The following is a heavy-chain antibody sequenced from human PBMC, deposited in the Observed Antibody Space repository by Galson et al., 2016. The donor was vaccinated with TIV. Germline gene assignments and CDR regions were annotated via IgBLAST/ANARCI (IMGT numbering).Heavy chain of an antibody. CDR2: VHPSGST. D-gene: IGHD4-17*01. Sequence: SETLSLTCRLHGGSFTAYSLTWTRRPPGKVLGWVGEVHPSGSTSYHPSLRSRVTISGDSARTQLSWRLNSVTAADTAVYYCASGTDYGKMGAGAEDWGQGSLVTVSS. V-gene: IGHV4-34*01. CDR3: ASGTDYGKMGAGAED. J-gene: IGHJ4*02. CDR1: GGSFTAYS.